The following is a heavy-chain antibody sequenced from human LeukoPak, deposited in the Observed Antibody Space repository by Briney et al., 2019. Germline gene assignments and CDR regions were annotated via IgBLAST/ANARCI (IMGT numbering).Heavy chain of an antibody. CDR2: ISYSGVS. Sequence: PSGTLSLTCTVPSAAISRSYWSWIRQTPGKGLEWIGYISYSGVSTYNPSLGSRVTISRDTSKNEVSLNLSSVTAADTAVYFCARLPEGGYATSLGWLDPWGQGTRVTVSS. CDR3: ARLPEGGYATSLGWLDP. CDR1: SAAISRSY. V-gene: IGHV4-59*08. J-gene: IGHJ5*02. D-gene: IGHD5-24*01.